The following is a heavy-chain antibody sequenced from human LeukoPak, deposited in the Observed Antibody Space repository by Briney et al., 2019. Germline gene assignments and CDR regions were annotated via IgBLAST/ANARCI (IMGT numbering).Heavy chain of an antibody. CDR3: ASRKVPNGDHVKWFDP. CDR2: LFYGETT. V-gene: IGHV4-39*01. J-gene: IGHJ5*02. Sequence: PSETLSLTCIVSGDSISSNRYYWGWIRQPPGKGLEWIGSLFYGETTYYNPSLKSRVTISVDPSKSQFSLNLNSVTAADTAVYYCASRKVPNGDHVKWFDPWGQGTLVTVSS. D-gene: IGHD4-17*01. CDR1: GDSISSNRYY.